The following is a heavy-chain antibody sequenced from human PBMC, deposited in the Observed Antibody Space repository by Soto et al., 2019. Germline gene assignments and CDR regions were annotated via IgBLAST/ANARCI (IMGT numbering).Heavy chain of an antibody. CDR3: AREGPPDIAWFDP. D-gene: IGHD2-15*01. Sequence: QVQLLQSGAEVKKPGSSVKVSCEASGGTFSIDTISWVRQAPGQGLEWMGGSANSAQKFQGRLTVTADESTSTVYLQLSSLTSEDTAVYYCAREGPPDIAWFDPWGQGTLVSVSS. CDR1: GGTFSIDT. J-gene: IGHJ5*02. CDR2: GSA. V-gene: IGHV1-69*01.